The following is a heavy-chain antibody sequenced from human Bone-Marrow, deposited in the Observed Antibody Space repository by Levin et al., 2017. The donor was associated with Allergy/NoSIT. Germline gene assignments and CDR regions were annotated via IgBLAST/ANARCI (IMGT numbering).Heavy chain of an antibody. V-gene: IGHV3-15*01. Sequence: PGGSLRLSCVASGITFTNAWMTWVRQAPGKGLEWVGLIKSTPHGATTDYAAPVKDRFTISREDSKNTLHLQMNSLTTADTAVYYCIIVGGLWFGELPSDYWGQGSLVTVAS. D-gene: IGHD3-10*01. CDR3: IIVGGLWFGELPSDY. CDR1: GITFTNAW. CDR2: IKSTPHGATT. J-gene: IGHJ4*02.